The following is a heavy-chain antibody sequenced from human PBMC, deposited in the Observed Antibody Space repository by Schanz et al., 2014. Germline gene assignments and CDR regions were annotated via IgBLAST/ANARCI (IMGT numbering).Heavy chain of an antibody. V-gene: IGHV3-23*04. CDR1: GFTFSNHA. CDR3: AKDLAAVGVFDY. Sequence: EVQLVESGGGLVQPGESLRLSCAASGFTFSNHALSWVRQAPGKGLEWVSALTGSGTTTYYADSVKGRFTISRDNSKNTLDLQMNSLRAEDTAIYYCAKDLAAVGVFDYWGQGSLVTVSP. D-gene: IGHD6-13*01. J-gene: IGHJ4*02. CDR2: LTGSGTTT.